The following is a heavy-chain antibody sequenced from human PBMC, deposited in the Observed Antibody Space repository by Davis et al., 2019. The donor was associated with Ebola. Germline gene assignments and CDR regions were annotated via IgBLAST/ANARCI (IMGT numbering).Heavy chain of an antibody. J-gene: IGHJ4*02. Sequence: PGGSLRLSCAASGFTFSSYWMSWVRQAPGKGLEWVANIKQDGSEKYYVDSVKGRFTISRDNAKNSLYLQMNSLRAEDTAVYYCARDGGYCSSTSCPMGSGWYNYWGQGTLVTVSS. CDR2: IKQDGSEK. D-gene: IGHD2-2*01. CDR3: ARDGGYCSSTSCPMGSGWYNY. CDR1: GFTFSSYW. V-gene: IGHV3-7*03.